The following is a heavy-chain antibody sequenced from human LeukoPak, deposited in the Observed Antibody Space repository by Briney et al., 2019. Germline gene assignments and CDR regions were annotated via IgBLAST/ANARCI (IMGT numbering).Heavy chain of an antibody. J-gene: IGHJ4*02. CDR2: ISYDGSNK. Sequence: GSLRLSCAASGFTFSSYAMHWVRQAPGKGPEWVAVISYDGSNKYYADSVKGRFAISRDNSKNTLYLRMNSLRAEDTAVYYCARESGVYTAFDYWGQGTLVIISS. V-gene: IGHV3-30*09. D-gene: IGHD2-2*02. CDR3: ARESGVYTAFDY. CDR1: GFTFSSYA.